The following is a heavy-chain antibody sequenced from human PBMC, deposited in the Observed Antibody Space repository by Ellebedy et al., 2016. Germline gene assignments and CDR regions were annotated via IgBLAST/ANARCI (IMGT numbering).Heavy chain of an antibody. J-gene: IGHJ4*02. CDR3: ARLKAASDDYYFDS. D-gene: IGHD6-13*01. CDR2: IFPGGFDT. Sequence: GGSLRLSCKASGYIFTNYWIAWVRQMPGKGLECMGMIFPGGFDTVYSPSFQGQVTISADKSIATAYMQWSSLKASDTAVYYCARLKAASDDYYFDSWGQGTLVAVST. V-gene: IGHV5-51*01. CDR1: GYIFTNYW.